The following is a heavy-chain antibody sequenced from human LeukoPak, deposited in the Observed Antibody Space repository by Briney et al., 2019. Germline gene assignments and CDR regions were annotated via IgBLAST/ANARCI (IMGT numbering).Heavy chain of an antibody. CDR1: SGSISTSNYY. D-gene: IGHD7-27*01. CDR3: ARASPGAFDI. J-gene: IGHJ3*02. Sequence: SETLSLTCTVSSGSISTSNYYWGWVRQPPGKALEWIGNIFYTGSTYYSPSLKSRVTISLDKSKNQFSLKLSSVTAADTAVYYCARASPGAFDIWGQGTMVTVSS. V-gene: IGHV4-39*07. CDR2: IFYTGST.